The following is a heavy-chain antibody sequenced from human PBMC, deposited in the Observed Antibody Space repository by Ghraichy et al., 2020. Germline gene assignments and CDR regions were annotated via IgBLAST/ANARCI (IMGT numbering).Heavy chain of an antibody. J-gene: IGHJ4*02. CDR2: ISYDVKTR. V-gene: IGHV3-30*18. CDR1: GFTFSSNA. D-gene: IGHD3-10*01. Sequence: GGSLRLSCAASGFTFSSNAMHWVRQTPGKGLEWVAVISYDVKTRYYADSVKGRFTISRDNSKNTLYLQMDSLRPDDTAVYYCAKDQTSGLLDYWGQGTLVTVSS. CDR3: AKDQTSGLLDY.